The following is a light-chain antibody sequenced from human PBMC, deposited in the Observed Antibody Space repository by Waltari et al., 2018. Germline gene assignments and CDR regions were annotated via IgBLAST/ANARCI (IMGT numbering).Light chain of an antibody. CDR3: QQYGSSPPT. J-gene: IGKJ1*01. Sequence: EIVFTQPPGSLSLSPGERATLSCRASQSVSSSYLAWYQQKAGLAPRPLIYGASSRANGIPARFSGSGSATDVTLTISSLEPEDYAVYYCQQYGSSPPTFGQGTKVEIK. V-gene: IGKV3-20*01. CDR1: QSVSSSY. CDR2: GAS.